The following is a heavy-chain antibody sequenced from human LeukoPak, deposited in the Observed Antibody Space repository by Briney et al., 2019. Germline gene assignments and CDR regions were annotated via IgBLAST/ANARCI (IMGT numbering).Heavy chain of an antibody. CDR1: GFTFSSYG. CDR3: ARDIPNSSWGLDV. CDR2: IWYDGSNK. Sequence: GGSLRLSCAASGFTFSSYGMHWVRQAPGKGLEWVAVIWYDGSNKYYADSVKGRFTISRDNSKNTLYLQMNSLRADDAATYYCARDIPNSSWGLDVWGQGTAVTVSS. V-gene: IGHV3-33*01. D-gene: IGHD6-13*01. J-gene: IGHJ6*02.